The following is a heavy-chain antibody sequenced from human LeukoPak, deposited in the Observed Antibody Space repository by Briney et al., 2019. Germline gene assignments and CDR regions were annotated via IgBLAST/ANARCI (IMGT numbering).Heavy chain of an antibody. J-gene: IGHJ4*02. Sequence: GGSLRLSCAASGFTFSNAWMSWVRQAPGKGLEWVGSIKSKTDGGTTDYAAPVKGRFTISRDDSKNTLYLQMNSLTSEDTAVYYCSTYIMGFGGDYWGQGTLVTVSS. D-gene: IGHD3-16*01. CDR2: IKSKTDGGTT. CDR3: STYIMGFGGDY. V-gene: IGHV3-15*01. CDR1: GFTFSNAW.